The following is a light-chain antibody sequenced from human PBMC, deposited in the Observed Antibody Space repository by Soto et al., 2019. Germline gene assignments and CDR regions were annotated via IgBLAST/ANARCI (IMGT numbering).Light chain of an antibody. CDR1: QSGITY. Sequence: EMVLTQSPDTLYLSPGERATLSCRASQSGITYLAWYQQKPGQAPRLLIYDASNRATGIPARFSGSGSGTDFTLTISSLEPEDFATYYCQQRFIWPPITFGQGTRLEIK. CDR3: QQRFIWPPIT. CDR2: DAS. V-gene: IGKV3-11*01. J-gene: IGKJ5*01.